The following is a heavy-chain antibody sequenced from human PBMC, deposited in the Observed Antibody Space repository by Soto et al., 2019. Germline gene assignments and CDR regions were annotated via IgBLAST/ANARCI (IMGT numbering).Heavy chain of an antibody. CDR1: GFTFSSYA. V-gene: IGHV3-23*01. Sequence: PGGSLRLSCAASGFTFSSYALTWVRQAPGKGLEWVSVISGGGINTLYADSVKGRFTISRDNSKNTLYLQMNSLRADDTAVYYCATVGRANYFDNWGKGTLVTVS. CDR3: ATVGRANYFDN. CDR2: ISGGGINT. J-gene: IGHJ4*02.